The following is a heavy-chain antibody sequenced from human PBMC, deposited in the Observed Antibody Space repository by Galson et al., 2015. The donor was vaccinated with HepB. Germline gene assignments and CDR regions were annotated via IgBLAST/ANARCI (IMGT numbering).Heavy chain of an antibody. CDR2: IVVGSGNT. D-gene: IGHD3-10*01. Sequence: SVKVSCKASGFTFTSSAMQWVRQARGQRLEWIGWIVVGSGNTNYAQKFRERVTITRDMSTSTAYMELSSLRSEDTAVYYCAASDLNYYGSGSYFDYWGQGTLVTVSS. J-gene: IGHJ4*02. CDR3: AASDLNYYGSGSYFDY. CDR1: GFTFTSSA. V-gene: IGHV1-58*02.